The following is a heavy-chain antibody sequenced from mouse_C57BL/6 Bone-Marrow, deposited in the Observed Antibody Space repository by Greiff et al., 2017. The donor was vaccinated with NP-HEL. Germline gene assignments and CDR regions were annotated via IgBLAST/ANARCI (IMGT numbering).Heavy chain of an antibody. Sequence: EVHLVESGEGLVKPGGSLKLSCAASGFTFSSYAMSWVRQTPEKRLEWVAYISSGGDYIYYADTVKGRFTISRDNARNTLYLQMSSLKSEDTAMYYCTRVIYDGYYYFDYWGQGTTLTVSS. CDR2: ISSGGDYI. J-gene: IGHJ2*01. V-gene: IGHV5-9-1*02. D-gene: IGHD2-3*01. CDR3: TRVIYDGYYYFDY. CDR1: GFTFSSYA.